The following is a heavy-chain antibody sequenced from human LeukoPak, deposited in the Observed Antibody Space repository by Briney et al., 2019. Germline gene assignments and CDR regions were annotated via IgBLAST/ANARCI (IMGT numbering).Heavy chain of an antibody. Sequence: GGSLRLSCAASGFTFSSYSMNWVRQAPGKGLEWVSSISSSSSYIYYADSVKGRFTISRDNAKNSLYLQMNSLRAGDTAVYYCARVPLRYCSSTSCYANDYWGQGTLVTVS. CDR1: GFTFSSYS. CDR3: ARVPLRYCSSTSCYANDY. J-gene: IGHJ4*02. V-gene: IGHV3-21*01. D-gene: IGHD2-2*01. CDR2: ISSSSSYI.